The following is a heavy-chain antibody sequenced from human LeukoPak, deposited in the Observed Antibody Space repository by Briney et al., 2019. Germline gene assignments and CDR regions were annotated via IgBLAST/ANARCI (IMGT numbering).Heavy chain of an antibody. CDR3: ARFGEAAATIEPHYYYMDV. J-gene: IGHJ6*03. Sequence: ASVKVSCKASGYTFTGYYMHWVRQAPGQGLEWMGLINPSGGSTSYAQKFQGRVTMTRDMSTSTVYMELSSLRSEDTAVYYCARFGEAAATIEPHYYYMDVWGKGTTVTVSS. CDR1: GYTFTGYY. V-gene: IGHV1-46*01. D-gene: IGHD6-13*01. CDR2: INPSGGST.